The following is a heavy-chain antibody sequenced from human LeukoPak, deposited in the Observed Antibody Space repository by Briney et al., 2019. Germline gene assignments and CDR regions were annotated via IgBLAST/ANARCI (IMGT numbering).Heavy chain of an antibody. CDR1: GFTFSSYS. J-gene: IGHJ4*02. D-gene: IGHD4-17*01. CDR2: ISGSGGST. CDR3: AKDLTVFNSDY. V-gene: IGHV3-23*01. Sequence: GGSLRLSCTASGFTFSSYSMSWVRQGPGTGLEWVSAISGSGGSTYYADSVKGRFTISRDNSKNTLYLQMNSLRAEDTAVYYCAKDLTVFNSDYWGQGTLVTVSS.